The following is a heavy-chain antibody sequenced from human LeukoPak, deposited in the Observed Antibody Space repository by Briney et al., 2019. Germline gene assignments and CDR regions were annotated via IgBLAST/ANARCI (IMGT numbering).Heavy chain of an antibody. D-gene: IGHD6-6*01. Sequence: SETLSLTCTVSGGSISSYHWSWIGLPPGKGLEWIGYIYTSGSTNYNPSLKSRVTISVDTSKNQFSLKLTSVTAADTAVYHCARLGSSSFKDWGQGTLVTVSS. CDR3: ARLGSSSFKD. J-gene: IGHJ4*02. CDR2: IYTSGST. V-gene: IGHV4-4*09. CDR1: GGSISSYH.